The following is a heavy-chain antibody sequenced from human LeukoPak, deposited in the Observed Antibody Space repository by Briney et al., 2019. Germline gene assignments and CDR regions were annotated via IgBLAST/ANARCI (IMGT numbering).Heavy chain of an antibody. V-gene: IGHV3-23*01. D-gene: IGHD3-10*01. J-gene: IGHJ6*03. Sequence: PGGSLRLSCAASGFIFTNYAMSWVRQSPKKGLEWVSVISASGGSTNYADSVKGRFTISRDNSKNTLYLQMNSLRAEDSAVYYCAKNYGSGSSVKCYYYMDVWGKGTTVTVSS. CDR3: AKNYGSGSSVKCYYYMDV. CDR1: GFIFTNYA. CDR2: ISASGGST.